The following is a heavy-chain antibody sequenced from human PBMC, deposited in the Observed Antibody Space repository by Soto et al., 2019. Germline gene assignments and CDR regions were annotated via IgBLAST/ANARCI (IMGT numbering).Heavy chain of an antibody. V-gene: IGHV3-15*01. J-gene: IGHJ6*02. CDR3: ITDRSKMDYYYYVMDF. CDR2: IKSKTDGGTT. CDR1: GFTFSNAW. D-gene: IGHD4-4*01. Sequence: SLRLSCAASGFTFSNAWLSWVRQAPGKGLEWVGRIKSKTDGGTTDYAALVKGRFTISRDDSKNTLYLQMNSLKTEDTAVYCCITDRSKMDYYYYVMDFWGPGTRLAVSS.